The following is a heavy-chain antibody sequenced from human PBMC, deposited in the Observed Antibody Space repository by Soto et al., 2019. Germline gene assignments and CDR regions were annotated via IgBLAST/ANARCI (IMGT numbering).Heavy chain of an antibody. D-gene: IGHD6-6*01. CDR3: AKTPYSSSSYYYYGMDV. Sequence: EVQLLESGGGLVQPGGSLRLSCAASGFTFSSYAMTWVRQAPGKGLEWVSAISGSGGTTYHADSVKGRFTISRDNSKNTLYLKINSLRAEDAAVYYCAKTPYSSSSYYYYGMDVWGQGTTVTVSS. V-gene: IGHV3-23*01. CDR1: GFTFSSYA. J-gene: IGHJ6*02. CDR2: ISGSGGTT.